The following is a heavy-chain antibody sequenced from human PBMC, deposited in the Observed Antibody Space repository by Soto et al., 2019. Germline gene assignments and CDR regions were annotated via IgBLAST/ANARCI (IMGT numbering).Heavy chain of an antibody. V-gene: IGHV4-59*01. CDR3: ARVWGGAFDI. D-gene: IGHD3-10*01. CDR1: GGSISSYY. J-gene: IGHJ3*02. CDR2: IYHSGST. Sequence: QVQLQESGPGLVKPSETLSLTCTVSGGSISSYYWSWIRQPPGKGVEWIGYIYHSGSTNYNPSLKSRVTISVDTSKNQFSLKLSSVTAADTAVYYCARVWGGAFDIWGQGTMVTVSS.